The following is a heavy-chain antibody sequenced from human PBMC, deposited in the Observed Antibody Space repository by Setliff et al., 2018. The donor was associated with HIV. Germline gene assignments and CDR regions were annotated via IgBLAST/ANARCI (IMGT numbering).Heavy chain of an antibody. CDR1: GGSIWNYY. Sequence: SETLSLTCTVSGGSIWNYYWSWIRQPPGKGLEWIGTIYYSGSTYYNPSLKSRVTISLDTSKNHFSLNLSSVTAADTAVYYCARESMLRGLRHAVDIWGQGTMVTVSS. V-gene: IGHV4-39*07. J-gene: IGHJ3*02. CDR3: ARESMLRGLRHAVDI. D-gene: IGHD3-10*01. CDR2: IYYSGST.